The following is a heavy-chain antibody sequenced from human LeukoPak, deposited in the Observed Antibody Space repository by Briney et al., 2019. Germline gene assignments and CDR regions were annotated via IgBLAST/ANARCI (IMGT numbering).Heavy chain of an antibody. D-gene: IGHD3-22*01. Sequence: PGGSLRLSCAASGFTFSSYAMHWVRQAPGKGLEWVAVISYDGSNKYYADSVKGRFTISRDNSKNTLYLQVNSLRAEDTAVYYCASGYDSSGYYDTGVDYWGQGTLVTVSS. CDR3: ASGYDSSGYYDTGVDY. CDR1: GFTFSSYA. J-gene: IGHJ4*02. CDR2: ISYDGSNK. V-gene: IGHV3-30-3*01.